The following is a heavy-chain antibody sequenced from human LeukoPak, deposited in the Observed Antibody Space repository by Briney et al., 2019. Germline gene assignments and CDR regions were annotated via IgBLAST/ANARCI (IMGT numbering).Heavy chain of an antibody. CDR1: GYTFTGHY. D-gene: IGHD1-26*01. CDR2: INPNSGGT. Sequence: ASVKVSCKASGYTFTGHYMHWVRQAPGQGLEWMGWINPNSGGTNYAQKFQGRVTMTRDTSISTAYMELSRLRSDDTAVYYCARGLSGSYGSDVWGKGTTVTVSS. CDR3: ARGLSGSYGSDV. J-gene: IGHJ6*04. V-gene: IGHV1-2*02.